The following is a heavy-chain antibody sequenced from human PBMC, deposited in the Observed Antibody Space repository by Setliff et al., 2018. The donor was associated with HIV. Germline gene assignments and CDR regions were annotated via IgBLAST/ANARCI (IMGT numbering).Heavy chain of an antibody. CDR2: VRPYNADK. D-gene: IGHD2-15*01. J-gene: IGHJ6*03. Sequence: GASVKVSCKASGYTFTAYYMHWVRQAPGRGLEWMGWVRPYNADKNYAQKFQGRVTMTSDTSISTAYLELSGLTSDDTAIYYCARDRAYCSSGSCYRPLVYYFYYMDVWGTGTTVTVSS. CDR1: GYTFTAYY. CDR3: ARDRAYCSSGSCYRPLVYYFYYMDV. V-gene: IGHV1-2*02.